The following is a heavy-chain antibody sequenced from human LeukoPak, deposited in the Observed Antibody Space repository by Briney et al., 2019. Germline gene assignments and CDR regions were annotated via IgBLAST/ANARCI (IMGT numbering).Heavy chain of an antibody. Sequence: PGGSLRLSCAVSGFTFSDYYMSWIRQAPGKGLEWVSYISSGGSTISHADSVKGRFTISRDNAENSLYLQMNSLKAEDTALYYCAKSKRIAVAGDLDAFDIWGQGTMVTVSS. CDR3: AKSKRIAVAGDLDAFDI. V-gene: IGHV3-11*01. D-gene: IGHD6-19*01. CDR1: GFTFSDYY. J-gene: IGHJ3*02. CDR2: ISSGGSTI.